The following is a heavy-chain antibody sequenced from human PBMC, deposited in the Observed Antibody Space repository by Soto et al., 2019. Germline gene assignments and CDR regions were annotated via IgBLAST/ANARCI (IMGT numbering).Heavy chain of an antibody. Sequence: EVQLVESGGGLVQPGRSLRLSCAASGFTFDDYAMHWVRQAPGKGLGWVSGISWNRGSIGYADSVKGRFTISRDNAKNSLYLQMNSLRAEDTALYYCAKAELRGYSGYDERPFDYWGQGTLVTVSS. V-gene: IGHV3-9*01. CDR3: AKAELRGYSGYDERPFDY. CDR1: GFTFDDYA. J-gene: IGHJ4*02. D-gene: IGHD5-12*01. CDR2: ISWNRGSI.